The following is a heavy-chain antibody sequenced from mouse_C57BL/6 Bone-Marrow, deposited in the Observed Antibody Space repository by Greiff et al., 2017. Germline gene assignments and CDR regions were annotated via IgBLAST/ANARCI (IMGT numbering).Heavy chain of an antibody. CDR1: GFTFSSYG. CDR2: ISSGGSYT. V-gene: IGHV5-6*01. Sequence: EVQLMESGGDLVKPGGSLKLSCAASGFTFSSYGMSWVRQTPDKRLEWVATISSGGSYTYYPDSVKGRFTISRDNAKNTLYLQMSSLKSEDTAMYYCARQGHWYFDVWGTGTTVTVSS. J-gene: IGHJ1*03. CDR3: ARQGHWYFDV.